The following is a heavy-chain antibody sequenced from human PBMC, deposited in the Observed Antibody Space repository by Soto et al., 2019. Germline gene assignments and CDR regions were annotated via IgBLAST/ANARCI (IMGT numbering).Heavy chain of an antibody. CDR1: GGTFSSYA. CDR3: ARDYCGGDCYSSYYYYGMDV. CDR2: IIPIFGTA. Sequence: QVQLVQSGAEVKKPGSSVKVSCKASGGTFSSYAISWVRQAPGQGLEWMGGIIPIFGTANYAQKFQGRVTITADKSTSTAYMELSSLRSEDTAMYYCARDYCGGDCYSSYYYYGMDVWGQGTTVTVSS. J-gene: IGHJ6*02. V-gene: IGHV1-69*06. D-gene: IGHD2-21*02.